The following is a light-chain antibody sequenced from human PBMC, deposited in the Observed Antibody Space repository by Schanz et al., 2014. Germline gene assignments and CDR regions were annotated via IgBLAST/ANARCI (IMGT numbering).Light chain of an antibody. CDR2: DVT. CDR3: SSFKSSTTPPWV. J-gene: IGLJ3*02. CDR1: SSDVGGYNY. Sequence: QSALTQPASVSGSPGQSITISCTGTSSDVGGYNYVSWYQQHPGKAPKLMIYDVTNRPSGVSNRFSGSKSGNTASLTISGLQAEDEADYYCSSFKSSTTPPWVFGGGTKLTVL. V-gene: IGLV2-14*01.